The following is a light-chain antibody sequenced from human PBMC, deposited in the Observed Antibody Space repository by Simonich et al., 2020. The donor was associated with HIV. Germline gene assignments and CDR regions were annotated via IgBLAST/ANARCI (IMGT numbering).Light chain of an antibody. CDR1: SSDVVSYNL. CDR2: EGT. Sequence: QSALTQPASVSGSPGQSITISCTGTSSDVVSYNLVSWYQQHPGKAPKLLIYEGTTRPSGVSNRFSGSKSGNTASLTISGFRAEDEADYYCCSYAGSNRVFGGGTKLTVL. V-gene: IGLV2-23*01. CDR3: CSYAGSNRV. J-gene: IGLJ3*02.